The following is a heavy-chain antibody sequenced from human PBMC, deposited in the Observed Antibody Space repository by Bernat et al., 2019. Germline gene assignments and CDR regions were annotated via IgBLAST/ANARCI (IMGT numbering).Heavy chain of an antibody. D-gene: IGHD6-13*01. CDR2: IYSNGNT. CDR3: ASSARAEAAGLIDY. CDR1: GFSVSSNF. V-gene: IGHV3-53*01. Sequence: EVQLAESGGGLIQPGGSLRLSCAASGFSVSSNFMSWVRQTPGRGPEWVSFIYSNGNTYHADSVKGRFTISRDTSNNALYLQMNNLRAEDPAVYYCASSARAEAAGLIDYWGQGTLVTVSS. J-gene: IGHJ4*02.